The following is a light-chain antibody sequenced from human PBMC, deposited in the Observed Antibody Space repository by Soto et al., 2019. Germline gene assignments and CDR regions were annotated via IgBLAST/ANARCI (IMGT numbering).Light chain of an antibody. CDR3: HQYDSSPST. CDR1: QSIGTW. CDR2: KAS. J-gene: IGKJ2*01. V-gene: IGKV1-5*03. Sequence: DIQMTQSPSTLSASVGDRVTITCRASQSIGTWLAWYQQKPGKAPKLLIYKASSLESGVPSRFSGSGHGTEFTLTISSLQPDDLATYHCHQYDSSPSTFGQGTKLEIK.